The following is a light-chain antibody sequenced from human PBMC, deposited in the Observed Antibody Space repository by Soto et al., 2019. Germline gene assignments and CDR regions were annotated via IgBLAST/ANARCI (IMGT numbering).Light chain of an antibody. CDR2: RAS. J-gene: IGKJ4*01. CDR1: QGITSW. V-gene: IGKV1-12*01. Sequence: DIQMTQSPSSVSASVGDRVTITCRASQGITSWLAWYQQKPGKAPKLLIYRASNLQSGVPSRFSGSGSGTDFTLTISGLPPADFATYDGQQTTNFPLTFGGGTKVEIK. CDR3: QQTTNFPLT.